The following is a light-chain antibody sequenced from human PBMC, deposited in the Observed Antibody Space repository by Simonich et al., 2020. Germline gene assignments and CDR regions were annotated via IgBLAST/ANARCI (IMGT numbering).Light chain of an antibody. CDR3: QQYYSTPIT. Sequence: DIVMTQSPDSLAVSLGERATINCKSSQSVLYSSNNKNHLAWYQQKPGQPPKLLIYWASTRESGFPDRFIGSGSGTDFTLTISSLQAEDVAVYYCQQYYSTPITFGQGTRLEIK. J-gene: IGKJ5*01. CDR1: QSVLYSSNNKNH. CDR2: WAS. V-gene: IGKV4-1*01.